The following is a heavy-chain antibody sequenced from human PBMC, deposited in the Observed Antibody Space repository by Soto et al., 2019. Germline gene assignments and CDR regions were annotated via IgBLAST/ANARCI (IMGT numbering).Heavy chain of an antibody. CDR3: AIFHSDTWPPDFDS. D-gene: IGHD3-9*01. J-gene: IGHJ5*01. CDR1: GDTFTSYG. V-gene: IGHV1-18*04. CDR2: ISAYNGNT. Sequence: ASVKVSCKASGDTFTSYGISWVRQAPGQGLEWMGWISAYNGNTNYAQKLQGRVTMTTDTSTSTAYMELRSLRSDDTAVYYCAIFHSDTWPPDFDSSGQGTVAIVSS.